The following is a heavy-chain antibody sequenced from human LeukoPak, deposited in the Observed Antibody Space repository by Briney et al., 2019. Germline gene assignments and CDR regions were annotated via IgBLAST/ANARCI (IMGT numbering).Heavy chain of an antibody. CDR2: ISAYNGNT. CDR3: VRQTTVVTPWAFDI. CDR1: GYTFTSYG. D-gene: IGHD4-23*01. V-gene: IGHV1-18*01. J-gene: IGHJ3*02. Sequence: ASVKVSCKASGYTFTSYGISWVRQAPGQGLEWMGWISAYNGNTNYAQKLQGRVTMTTDTSTSTAYMELRSLRSDDTAVYYCVRQTTVVTPWAFDIWGQGTMVTVSS.